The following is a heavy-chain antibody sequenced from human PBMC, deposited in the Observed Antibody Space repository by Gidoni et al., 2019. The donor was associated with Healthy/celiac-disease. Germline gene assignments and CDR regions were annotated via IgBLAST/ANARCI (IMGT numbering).Heavy chain of an antibody. J-gene: IGHJ3*02. CDR1: GFTFSSYG. CDR2: ISYDGSNK. D-gene: IGHD6-19*01. V-gene: IGHV3-30*18. CDR3: AKAPSPIAVAGIWVAFDI. Sequence: QVQLVESGGGVVQPGRSLRLSCAASGFTFSSYGMHWVRPAPGKGLEWVAVISYDGSNKYYADSVKGRFTISRDNSKNTLYLQMNSLRAEDTAVYYCAKAPSPIAVAGIWVAFDIWGQGTMVTVSS.